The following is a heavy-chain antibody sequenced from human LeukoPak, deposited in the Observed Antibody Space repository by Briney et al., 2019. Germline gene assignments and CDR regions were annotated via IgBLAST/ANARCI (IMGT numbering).Heavy chain of an antibody. Sequence: SETLSLTCTVSGGAINSGSYYWSWIRQSAGKGLEWIGRIYTSGTTNSNPSLKSRVTISVDTSKNQFSLKLSSVTAADTAVYYCAREYYDSNKAPALDNWGQGTMVTVSS. J-gene: IGHJ3*02. D-gene: IGHD3-22*01. CDR3: AREYYDSNKAPALDN. V-gene: IGHV4-61*02. CDR1: GGAINSGSYY. CDR2: IYTSGTT.